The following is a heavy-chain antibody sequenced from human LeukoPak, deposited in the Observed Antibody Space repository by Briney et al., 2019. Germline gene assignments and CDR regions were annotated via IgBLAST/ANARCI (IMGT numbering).Heavy chain of an antibody. V-gene: IGHV3-9*01. Sequence: GGSLSLSCAASGFTFDDYAMHWVRQAPGKGLEWVSGISWNSGSIGYADSVKGRFTISRDNAKNSLYLQMNSLRAEDTALYYCAKADYYDILTGYDYWGQGTLVTVSS. J-gene: IGHJ4*02. CDR1: GFTFDDYA. D-gene: IGHD3-9*01. CDR3: AKADYYDILTGYDY. CDR2: ISWNSGSI.